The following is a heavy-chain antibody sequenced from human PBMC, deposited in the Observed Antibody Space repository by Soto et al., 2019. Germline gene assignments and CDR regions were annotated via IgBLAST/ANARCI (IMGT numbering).Heavy chain of an antibody. Sequence: EVQLVESGGGLVQPGGSLRLSCAASGFTFSSYSMNWVRQAPGKGLEWVSYISSSSSTIYYADSVKGRFTISRDNAKNSLYLQMNSLRDEDTAVYYCARGGRLYYNGILVYWGQGTLVTVSS. CDR2: ISSSSSTI. CDR1: GFTFSSYS. D-gene: IGHD3-16*01. CDR3: ARGGRLYYNGILVY. V-gene: IGHV3-48*02. J-gene: IGHJ4*02.